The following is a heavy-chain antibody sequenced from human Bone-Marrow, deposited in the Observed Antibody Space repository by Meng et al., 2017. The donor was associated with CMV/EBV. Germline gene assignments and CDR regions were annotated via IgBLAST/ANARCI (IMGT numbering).Heavy chain of an antibody. D-gene: IGHD1-26*01. J-gene: IGHJ5*02. V-gene: IGHV4-39*07. CDR1: GGSISSSSYY. CDR3: AREWELLVNWFDP. CDR2: IYYSGST. Sequence: SETLSLTCTVSGGSISSSSYYWGWIRQPPGKGLEWIGSIYYSGSTYYNPSLKSRVTISVDTSKNQFSLKLRSVTAADTAVYYCAREWELLVNWFDPWGRGALVTVPS.